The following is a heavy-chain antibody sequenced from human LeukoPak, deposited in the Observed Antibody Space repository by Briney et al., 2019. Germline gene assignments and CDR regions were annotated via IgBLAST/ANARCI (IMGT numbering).Heavy chain of an antibody. V-gene: IGHV4-61*02. Sequence: SETLSLACTVSGGSISSGNYYWSWIRQPAGKGLEWIGRIYTSGSTTYNPSLKSRVTISADTSKNQVSLKLSSVTAADTAMYYCARESDLSNYDRTDYWGQGTLVTVSS. D-gene: IGHD4/OR15-4a*01. CDR2: IYTSGST. J-gene: IGHJ4*02. CDR1: GGSISSGNYY. CDR3: ARESDLSNYDRTDY.